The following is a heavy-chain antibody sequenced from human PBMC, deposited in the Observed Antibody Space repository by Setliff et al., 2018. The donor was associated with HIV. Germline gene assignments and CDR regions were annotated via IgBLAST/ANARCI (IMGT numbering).Heavy chain of an antibody. Sequence: ASVKVSCKASGDNFNSHSISWVRQAPGQGLEWMGGIVPIFGTPNYAQKFKSRLTITAGESTSTVYMELSSLRSEDTAVYFCARDSRDIVVVIAPEPEPYYYYGMDVWGEGTTVTVSS. CDR1: GDNFNSHS. CDR2: IVPIFGTP. V-gene: IGHV1-69*13. D-gene: IGHD2-15*01. J-gene: IGHJ6*04. CDR3: ARDSRDIVVVIAPEPEPYYYYGMDV.